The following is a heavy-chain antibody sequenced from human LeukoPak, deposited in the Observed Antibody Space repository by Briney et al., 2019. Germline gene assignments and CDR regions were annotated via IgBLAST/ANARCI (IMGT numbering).Heavy chain of an antibody. J-gene: IGHJ3*02. CDR2: IYYSGST. CDR3: AKVGRLGQLWGLDAFDI. V-gene: IGHV4-59*01. Sequence: PSETLSLTCTVSGGSISTYYWSWIRQPPGKGLEYIGYIYYSGSTNYNPSLKSRVTISVDTSKNQFSLKLSSVTAADTAVYYCAKVGRLGQLWGLDAFDIWGQGTMVTVSS. CDR1: GGSISTYY. D-gene: IGHD3-16*01.